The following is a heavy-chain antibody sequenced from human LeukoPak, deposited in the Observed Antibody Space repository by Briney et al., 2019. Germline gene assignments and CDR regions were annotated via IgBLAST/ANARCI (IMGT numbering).Heavy chain of an antibody. Sequence: GGSLRLSCAAFGFTFSSYGMHWVRQAPGKGLEWVTVISYDGNNIHYADSVKGRFTISRDNAKNSLYLQMNSLRAEDTAVYYCARVAPGGYYFDYWGQGTLVTVSS. CDR3: ARVAPGGYYFDY. V-gene: IGHV3-30*03. CDR2: ISYDGNNI. D-gene: IGHD1-14*01. CDR1: GFTFSSYG. J-gene: IGHJ4*02.